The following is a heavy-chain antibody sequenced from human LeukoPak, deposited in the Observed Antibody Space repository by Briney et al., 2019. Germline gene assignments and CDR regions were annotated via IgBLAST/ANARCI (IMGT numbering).Heavy chain of an antibody. CDR3: ARDSQSGSPAFDI. D-gene: IGHD3-3*01. V-gene: IGHV3-30*01. Sequence: GRSLRLSCAASGFTFSSYAMHWVRQAPGKGLEWVAVISYDGSNKYYADSVKGRFTISRDNSKNTLYLQMNNLRAEDTAVYYCARDSQSGSPAFDIWGQGTMVTVSS. J-gene: IGHJ3*02. CDR2: ISYDGSNK. CDR1: GFTFSSYA.